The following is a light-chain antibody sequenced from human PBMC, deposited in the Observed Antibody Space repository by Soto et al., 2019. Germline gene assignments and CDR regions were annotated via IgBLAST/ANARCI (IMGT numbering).Light chain of an antibody. CDR2: GAS. CDR3: PRYDSLRT. V-gene: IGKV3-20*01. CDR1: PSVRSNF. Sequence: EIVLTQSPGTVCGSPGERATLSRRASPSVRSNFLAWYQQKPGQAPILLIYGASNRATGIPDRFSGSGSGTDFTLTITRLEPEDFAMYYCPRYDSLRTVGPATQVEIK. J-gene: IGKJ4*02.